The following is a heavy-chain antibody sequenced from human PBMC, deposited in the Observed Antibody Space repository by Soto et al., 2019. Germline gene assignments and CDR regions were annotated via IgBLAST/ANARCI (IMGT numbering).Heavy chain of an antibody. V-gene: IGHV1-69*01. D-gene: IGHD3-3*01. CDR2: IIPIFGTA. J-gene: IGHJ6*02. CDR3: ARWARFLEGYYGMDV. Sequence: QVQLVQSGAEVKKPGSSVKVSCKASGGTFSSYAISWVRQAPGQGLEWMGGIIPIFGTANYAQKFQGRVTITADEYTSTAYMELSSRRAEDTAVYCCARWARFLEGYYGMDVWGQGTTVTVSS. CDR1: GGTFSSYA.